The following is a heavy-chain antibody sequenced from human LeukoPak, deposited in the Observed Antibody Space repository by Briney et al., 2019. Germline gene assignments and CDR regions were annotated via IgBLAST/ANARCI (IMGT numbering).Heavy chain of an antibody. V-gene: IGHV3-23*01. D-gene: IGHD3-10*01. CDR1: GFTFSRYA. Sequence: GGSLRLSCADSGFTFSRYAMSWVRQAPGKGLEWVSAISGSGDSTYYADSAKGRFTISRDNSRNMLYLQMNSLRAEDTALYYCAKWTERKVRGVPVYWGEGTLVTVSS. CDR2: ISGSGDST. J-gene: IGHJ4*02. CDR3: AKWTERKVRGVPVY.